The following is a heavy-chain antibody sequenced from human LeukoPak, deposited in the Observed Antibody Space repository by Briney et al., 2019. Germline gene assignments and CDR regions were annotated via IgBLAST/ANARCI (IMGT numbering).Heavy chain of an antibody. CDR2: INPHRGGT. CDR1: GFTFTGYY. J-gene: IGHJ4*02. Sequence: ASVKVSCKASGFTFTGYYIHWVRQAPGQGLEWMGYINPHRGGTSSPQKFQGRLTMTRDTSISAAYMELSSLISDDMAMYYCVREGNELLSKNFDYWGQGTLVTVSS. CDR3: VREGNELLSKNFDY. D-gene: IGHD2-21*02. V-gene: IGHV1-2*02.